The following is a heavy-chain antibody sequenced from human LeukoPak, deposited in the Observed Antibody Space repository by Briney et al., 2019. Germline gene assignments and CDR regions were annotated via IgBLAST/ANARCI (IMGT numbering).Heavy chain of an antibody. CDR2: IHYSGTT. CDR3: ARFGTSSSRFFDQ. V-gene: IGHV4-59*01. CDR1: GGSISAYY. J-gene: IGHJ4*02. Sequence: PSETLSLTCAVSGGSISAYYWSWIRQPPGKGLEWIGYIHYSGTTNYYPSLKSRVTIALDTSKNQFSLKLNSVTAADTAVYYCARFGTSSSRFFDQWGQGTLVTVSS. D-gene: IGHD6-6*01.